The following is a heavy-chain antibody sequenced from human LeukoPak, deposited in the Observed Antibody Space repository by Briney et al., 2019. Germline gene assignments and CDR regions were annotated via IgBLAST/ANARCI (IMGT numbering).Heavy chain of an antibody. CDR1: GGSISSYY. CDR2: IYTSGST. V-gene: IGHV4-4*09. D-gene: IGHD3-22*01. J-gene: IGHJ4*02. Sequence: PSETLSLTCTVSGGSISSYYWSWIRQPPGKGLEWIGYIYTSGSTNYNPSLKSRVTISVDTSKNQFSLKLSSVTAADTAVYYCARVYDSSGTFDYWGQGTLVTVSS. CDR3: ARVYDSSGTFDY.